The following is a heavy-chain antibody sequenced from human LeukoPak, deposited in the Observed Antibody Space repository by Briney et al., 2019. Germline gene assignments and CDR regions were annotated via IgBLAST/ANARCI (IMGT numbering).Heavy chain of an antibody. D-gene: IGHD3-16*02. CDR2: IWYDGSNK. J-gene: IGHJ4*02. CDR1: GFIFSRYS. CDR3: ATFTERENYHYTANL. V-gene: IGHV3-33*08. Sequence: GGSLRLSCAASGFIFSRYSMNWVRQAPGKGLEWVALIWYDGSNKYYADSVKGRFTISRDNSKNTLYLQMNSLRAEDTAVYHCATFTERENYHYTANLWGQGTLVIVS.